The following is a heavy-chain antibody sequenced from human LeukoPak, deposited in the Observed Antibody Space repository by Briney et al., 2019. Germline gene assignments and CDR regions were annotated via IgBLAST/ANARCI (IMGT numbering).Heavy chain of an antibody. V-gene: IGHV3-9*01. D-gene: IGHD3-22*01. CDR1: GFTFSSYS. J-gene: IGHJ4*02. CDR2: ISWNSGSI. Sequence: PGGSLRLSCAASGFTFSSYSMNWVRQAPGKGLEWVSGISWNSGSIGYADSVKGRFTISRDNAKNSLYLQMNSLRAEDTAVYYCARAGYYYDSSGYYYYFDYWGQGTLVTVSS. CDR3: ARAGYYYDSSGYYYYFDY.